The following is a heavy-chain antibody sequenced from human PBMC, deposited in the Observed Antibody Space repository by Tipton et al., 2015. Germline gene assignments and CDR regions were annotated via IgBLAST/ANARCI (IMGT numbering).Heavy chain of an antibody. CDR1: GDAFNNHV. J-gene: IGHJ4*02. CDR2: MNPNSGNT. CDR3: ARVPYPTNFDY. D-gene: IGHD3-16*01. V-gene: IGHV1-8*02. Sequence: QVQLVQSGAEVQKPGSSVKVSCKASGDAFNNHVIHWVRQATGQGLEWMGWMNPNSGNTGYAQKFQGRVTMTRNTSISTAYMELSSLRSEDTAVYYCARVPYPTNFDYWGQGTLVTVSS.